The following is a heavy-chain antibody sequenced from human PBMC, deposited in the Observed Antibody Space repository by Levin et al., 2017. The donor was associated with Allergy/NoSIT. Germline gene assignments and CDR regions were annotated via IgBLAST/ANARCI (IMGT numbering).Heavy chain of an antibody. CDR1: GFTFSSYW. CDR2: IKQDGSEK. D-gene: IGHD2-15*01. V-gene: IGHV3-7*01. J-gene: IGHJ6*02. Sequence: PGGSLRLSCAASGFTFSSYWMSWVRQAPGKGLEWVANIKQDGSEKYYVDSVKGRFTISRDNAKNSLYLQMNSLRAEDTAVYYCARDIIIRIFMGMDVWGQGTTVTVSS. CDR3: ARDIIIRIFMGMDV.